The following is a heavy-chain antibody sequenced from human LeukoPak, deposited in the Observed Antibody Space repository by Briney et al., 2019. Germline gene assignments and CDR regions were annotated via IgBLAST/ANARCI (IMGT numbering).Heavy chain of an antibody. J-gene: IGHJ4*02. CDR1: GDSISSGGSY. CDR2: IYTSGST. V-gene: IGHV4-61*02. Sequence: SETLSLTSTVSGDSISSGGSYWSWIRQPAGKGLEWIGRIYTSGSTNYNPSLKSRVTISVDTSKNQFSLKLSSLTAADTAVYYCARERGYCTNGVCSPYFDYWGQGTLVTVSS. CDR3: ARERGYCTNGVCSPYFDY. D-gene: IGHD2-8*01.